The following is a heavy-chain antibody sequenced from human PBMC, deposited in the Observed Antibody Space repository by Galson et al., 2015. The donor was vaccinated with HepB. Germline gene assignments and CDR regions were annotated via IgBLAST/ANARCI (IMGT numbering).Heavy chain of an antibody. CDR3: ARDRDSSGWYGWSYYYGMDV. D-gene: IGHD6-19*01. CDR2: INPSGGST. Sequence: SVKVSCKASGYTFTSYYMHWVRQAPGQGLEWMGIINPSGGSTSYAQKFQGRVTMTRDTSTSTVYMELSSLRSEDTAVYYCARDRDSSGWYGWSYYYGMDVWGQGTTVTVSS. V-gene: IGHV1-46*03. CDR1: GYTFTSYY. J-gene: IGHJ6*02.